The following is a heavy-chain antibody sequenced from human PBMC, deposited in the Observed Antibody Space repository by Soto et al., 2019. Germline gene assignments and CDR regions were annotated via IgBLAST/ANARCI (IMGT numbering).Heavy chain of an antibody. Sequence: PGGSLRLSCSASGFTFSIYGFQWFRQAPGKGPEWVTLMSHDGSKTVYADSVQGRFTISRDNSRNTLYLQMNSLKDEDTAVYYCASGQCGTNCYIFEYWGQGTLVTVSS. CDR2: MSHDGSKT. J-gene: IGHJ4*02. V-gene: IGHV3-30*03. D-gene: IGHD2-8*01. CDR1: GFTFSIYG. CDR3: ASGQCGTNCYIFEY.